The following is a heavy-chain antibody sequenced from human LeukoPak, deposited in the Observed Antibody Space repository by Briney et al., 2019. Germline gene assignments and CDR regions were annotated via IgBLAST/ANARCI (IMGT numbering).Heavy chain of an antibody. CDR3: ATDQKYTGEFDY. V-gene: IGHV1-24*01. CDR1: GYTLTELS. CDR2: FDPEDGET. J-gene: IGHJ4*02. Sequence: ASVKVTCKFSGYTLTELSMHWVRQAPGKGLEWMGGFDPEDGETIYAQKFQGRVTMTENTSTDTAYMELSSLRSEDTAVYYCATDQKYTGEFDYWGQGTLVTVPS. D-gene: IGHD5-18*01.